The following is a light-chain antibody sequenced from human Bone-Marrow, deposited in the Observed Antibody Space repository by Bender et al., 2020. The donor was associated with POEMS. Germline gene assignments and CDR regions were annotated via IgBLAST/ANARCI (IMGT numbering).Light chain of an antibody. V-gene: IGLV2-11*01. Sequence: QSALTQPRSVSGSPGQSVTISCTGSSSDVGAYNYVSWYQHHPGKAPQLLIYAVTKRPSGVSDRFSGSKSGNTASLTISGVQTDDEADYFCCSYGGSATSDYVFGPGTRVTVL. J-gene: IGLJ1*01. CDR2: AVT. CDR3: CSYGGSATSDYV. CDR1: SSDVGAYNY.